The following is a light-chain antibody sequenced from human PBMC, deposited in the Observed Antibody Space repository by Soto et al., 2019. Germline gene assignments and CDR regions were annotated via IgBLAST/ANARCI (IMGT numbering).Light chain of an antibody. J-gene: IGLJ1*01. CDR2: EVN. V-gene: IGLV2-23*02. CDR3: CSSGGSPTYV. Sequence: QSALTQPASVSGSPGQSITISCTGTSSNVGSYKPVSWYQQHPGKAPKLMIFEVNKWPSGVSNRFSGSKSGNTASLTISGLKVEDEADYYCCSSGGSPTYVFGTGTKLTVL. CDR1: SSNVGSYKP.